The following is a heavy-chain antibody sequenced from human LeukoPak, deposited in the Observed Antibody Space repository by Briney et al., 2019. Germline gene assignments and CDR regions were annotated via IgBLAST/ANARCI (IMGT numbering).Heavy chain of an antibody. V-gene: IGHV3-30-3*01. CDR3: ARETVELVHYDSSGYYG. J-gene: IGHJ4*02. Sequence: GGSLRLSCAASGFTFSSYAMHWVRQAPGKGLEWVAVISYDGSNKYYADSVKGRFTISRDNSKNTLYLQMNSLRAEDTAVYYCARETVELVHYDSSGYYGWGQGTLVTVSS. CDR1: GFTFSSYA. CDR2: ISYDGSNK. D-gene: IGHD3-22*01.